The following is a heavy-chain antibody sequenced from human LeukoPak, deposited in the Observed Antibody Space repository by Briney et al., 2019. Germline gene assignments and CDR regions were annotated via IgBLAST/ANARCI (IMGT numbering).Heavy chain of an antibody. CDR2: ISSSGSTI. J-gene: IGHJ4*02. CDR3: ASQVGEYSSSYFDY. Sequence: GGSLRLSCAASGFTFSDYYMSWIRQAPGKGLEWVSYISSSGSTIYYADSVKGRFTISRDNAKNSLYLQMNSLRAEDTAVYYCASQVGEYSSSYFDYWGRGTLVTVSS. V-gene: IGHV3-11*01. CDR1: GFTFSDYY. D-gene: IGHD6-6*01.